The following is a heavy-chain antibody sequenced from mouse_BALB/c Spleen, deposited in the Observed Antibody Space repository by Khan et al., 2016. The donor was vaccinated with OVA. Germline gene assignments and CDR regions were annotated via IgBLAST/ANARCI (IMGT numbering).Heavy chain of an antibody. CDR2: IWGDGNT. V-gene: IGHV2-6-7*01. J-gene: IGHJ4*01. CDR3: ARAYYGNYREAMDY. D-gene: IGHD2-10*01. CDR1: GFSLSGYG. Sequence: VQLQESGPGLVAPSQSLSITCTVSGFSLSGYGVNWVRQPPGKGPEWLGMIWGDGNTDYNSALKSRLSISKDNSKSQVFLKMNSLQTDDTARYYCARAYYGNYREAMDYWGQGTSVTVSS.